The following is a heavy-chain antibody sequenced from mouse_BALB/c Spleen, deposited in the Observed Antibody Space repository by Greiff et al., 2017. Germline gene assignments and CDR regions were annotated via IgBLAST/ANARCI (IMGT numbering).Heavy chain of an antibody. V-gene: IGHV1S81*02. CDR1: GYTFTSYW. Sequence: VQLQQPGAELVKPGASVKLSCKASGYTFTSYWMHWVKQRPGQGLEWIGEINPSNGRTNYNEKFKSKATLTVDKSSSTAYMQLSSLTSEDSAVYYCARGFITTATAYWGQGTLVTVSA. J-gene: IGHJ3*01. CDR3: ARGFITTATAY. D-gene: IGHD1-2*01. CDR2: INPSNGRT.